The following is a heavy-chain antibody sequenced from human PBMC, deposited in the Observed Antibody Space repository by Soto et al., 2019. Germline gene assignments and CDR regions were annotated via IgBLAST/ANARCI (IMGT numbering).Heavy chain of an antibody. J-gene: IGHJ4*02. V-gene: IGHV1-2*04. D-gene: IGHD3-3*01. CDR3: ARGNVLRFLEWSPALDY. CDR2: INPNSGGT. CDR1: GYTFTGYY. Sequence: ASVKVSCKASGYTFTGYYMHWVRQAPGQGLEWMGWINPNSGGTNYAQKFQGWVTMTRDTSISTAYMELSRLRSDDTAVYYCARGNVLRFLEWSPALDYWGQGTLVTVSS.